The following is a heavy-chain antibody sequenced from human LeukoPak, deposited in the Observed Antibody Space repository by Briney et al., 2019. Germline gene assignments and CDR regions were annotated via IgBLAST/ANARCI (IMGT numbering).Heavy chain of an antibody. J-gene: IGHJ4*02. D-gene: IGHD3-10*01. CDR2: TSSSSSYI. Sequence: GGSLRLSCAASGFTFSSYSMNWVSQAPGKGLEWVSSTSSSSSYIYYADSVKGRFTISRDNAKNSLYLQMNSLRAEDTAVYYCARASWFGELLPDYWGQGTLVTVSS. CDR1: GFTFSSYS. CDR3: ARASWFGELLPDY. V-gene: IGHV3-21*01.